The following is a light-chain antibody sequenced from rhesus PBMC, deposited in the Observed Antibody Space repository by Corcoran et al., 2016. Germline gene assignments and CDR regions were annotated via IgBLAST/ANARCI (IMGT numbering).Light chain of an antibody. Sequence: DIQMTQSPSSLSASVGDRVTITCRASPGISTWLAWYHQKPGKAPKVLTSKASILQGGVPSRFSGSGSWTVVTLTISSLQSEDFATYHCPQYNSRPYSFCQGTKVEIK. CDR2: KAS. CDR1: PGISTW. CDR3: PQYNSRPYS. J-gene: IGKJ2*01. V-gene: IGKV1-21*01.